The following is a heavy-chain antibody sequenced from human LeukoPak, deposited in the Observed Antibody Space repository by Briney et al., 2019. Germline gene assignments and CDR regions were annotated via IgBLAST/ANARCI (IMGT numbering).Heavy chain of an antibody. J-gene: IGHJ4*02. D-gene: IGHD6-25*01. CDR2: IYPGVSDT. Sequence: GESLKISCKGSGYRFPSYWIGWVRQVPGKGLEWMGIIYPGVSDTRYSPSFQGQVTISADKSISTAYLQWSSLKASDTAMYYCARLFSDYLSSFDYWGQGTLVTVSS. CDR3: ARLFSDYLSSFDY. CDR1: GYRFPSYW. V-gene: IGHV5-51*01.